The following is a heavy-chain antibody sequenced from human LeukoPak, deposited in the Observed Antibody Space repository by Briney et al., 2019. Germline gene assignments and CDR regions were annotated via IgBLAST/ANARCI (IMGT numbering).Heavy chain of an antibody. J-gene: IGHJ4*02. V-gene: IGHV3-64D*06. Sequence: GGSLRLSCSVSGFTFSTYVMHWVRQAPGKGLEYVSAISSNGDNTYYADSVKGRFTISRDNSKNTLYLQMSSLRAHDTAVYYCVRGTGYWGQGTLVTVSS. CDR3: VRGTGY. CDR2: ISSNGDNT. CDR1: GFTFSTYV.